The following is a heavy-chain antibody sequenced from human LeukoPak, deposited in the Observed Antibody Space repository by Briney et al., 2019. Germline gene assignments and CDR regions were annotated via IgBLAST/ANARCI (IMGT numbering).Heavy chain of an antibody. J-gene: IGHJ5*02. V-gene: IGHV3-23*01. D-gene: IGHD3-22*01. CDR3: AKGGGYYDSSGYPS. Sequence: GGSLRLSCAASGFTFSSYGMSWVRQAPGKGLEWVSVITSGGSTYYADSVKGRFTISRDNSKNTLYLQMNSLRAEDTAVYHCAKGGGYYDSSGYPSWGQGTLVTVSS. CDR1: GFTFSSYG. CDR2: ITSGGST.